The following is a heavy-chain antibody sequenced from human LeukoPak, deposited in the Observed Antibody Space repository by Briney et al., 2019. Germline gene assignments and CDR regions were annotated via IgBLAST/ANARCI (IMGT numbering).Heavy chain of an antibody. V-gene: IGHV1-18*01. D-gene: IGHD5-24*01. J-gene: IGHJ4*02. CDR2: ISAYNGNT. CDR3: VLQPPAMATRSFDY. CDR1: GYTFTSYG. Sequence: ASVKVSCKASGYTFTSYGISWARQAPGQGLEWMGWISAYNGNTNYAQKLQGRVTMTTDTSTSTAYMELRSLRSDDTAVYYCVLQPPAMATRSFDYWGQGTLVTVSS.